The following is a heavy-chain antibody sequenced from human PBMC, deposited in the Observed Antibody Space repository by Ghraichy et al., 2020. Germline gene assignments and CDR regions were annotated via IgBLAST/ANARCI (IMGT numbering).Heavy chain of an antibody. V-gene: IGHV3-48*02. CDR2: ITGSSRTK. CDR1: GFTFNAYS. J-gene: IGHJ6*02. CDR3: ARGSTVVRFYYYDGMDV. Sequence: GESLNISCVGSGFTFNAYSMNWVRQSPGKGLEWVSYITGSSRTKSYADSVKGRFTISRDNARNSLFLQMNSLRDEDTAVYYCARGSTVVRFYYYDGMDVWGQGTTVTVSS. D-gene: IGHD4-23*01.